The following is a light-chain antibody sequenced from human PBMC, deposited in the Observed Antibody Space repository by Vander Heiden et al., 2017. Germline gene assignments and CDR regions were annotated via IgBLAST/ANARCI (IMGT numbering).Light chain of an antibody. CDR1: QSISSY. CDR2: AAS. CDR3: QQCYSTPWT. V-gene: IGKV1-39*01. J-gene: IGKJ1*01. Sequence: DIQMTPSPSSLSASVGDRVTITCRASQSISSYLNWYQQKPGKAPKLLIYAASSLQSGVPSRFSGSGSGTDFTLTISSLQPEDFATYYCQQCYSTPWTFGPGTKVEIK.